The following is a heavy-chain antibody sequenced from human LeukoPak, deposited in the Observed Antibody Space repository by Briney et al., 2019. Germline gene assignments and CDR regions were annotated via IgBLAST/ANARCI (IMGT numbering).Heavy chain of an antibody. Sequence: PGGSLRLSCAASGFTFSSYAMSWVRQAPGKGLEWVSAISGSGGSTYYADPVKGRFTISRDNSKNTLYLQMNSLRAEDTAVYYCAKNRKRWLHTTTPDYWGQGTLVTVSS. D-gene: IGHD5-24*01. CDR3: AKNRKRWLHTTTPDY. CDR1: GFTFSSYA. V-gene: IGHV3-23*01. J-gene: IGHJ4*02. CDR2: ISGSGGST.